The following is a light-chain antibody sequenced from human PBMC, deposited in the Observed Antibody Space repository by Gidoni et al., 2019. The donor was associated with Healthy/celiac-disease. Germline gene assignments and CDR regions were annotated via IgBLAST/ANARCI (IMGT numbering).Light chain of an antibody. CDR2: EGS. Sequence: QSALTQPATVSGSPGQSITISCTGTSSGVGMYNLVSWYQQHPGQAPKLMIYEGSKRPSGVSNRFSGAKAGNTSSLTSSGLQAEYEADYYCCSYAGSVVFGGGTKLTVL. CDR3: CSYAGSVV. CDR1: SSGVGMYNL. J-gene: IGLJ2*01. V-gene: IGLV2-23*01.